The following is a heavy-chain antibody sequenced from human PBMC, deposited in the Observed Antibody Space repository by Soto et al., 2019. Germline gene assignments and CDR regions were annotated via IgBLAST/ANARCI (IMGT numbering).Heavy chain of an antibody. J-gene: IGHJ4*02. CDR1: GFTFSYHY. CDR2: SSNSGSFT. V-gene: IGHV3-11*06. CDR3: VRSGYNYNLLDN. D-gene: IGHD1-1*01. Sequence: PGGSLRLSCAASGFTFSYHYMSWIRQAPGKGLEWIGYSSNSGSFTRYADSVKGRFSISRDNAKNSLYLQINSLRGDDTAIYYCVRSGYNYNLLDNWGQGTPVTVSS.